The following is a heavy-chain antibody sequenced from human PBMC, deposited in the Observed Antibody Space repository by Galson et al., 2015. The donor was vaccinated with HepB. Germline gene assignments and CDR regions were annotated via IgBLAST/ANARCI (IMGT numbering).Heavy chain of an antibody. J-gene: IGHJ4*02. Sequence: ASRLTFRDIAMSWFRQAPGKGLEWIGFIRSNPYGGTTQYAASVKGRFTISRDDSKSISYLQMNSLKTDDTAVYFCSSGNYDGGSDHWGQGTLVTVSS. V-gene: IGHV3-49*03. CDR3: SSGNYDGGSDH. CDR2: IRSNPYGGTT. D-gene: IGHD1-7*01. CDR1: RLTFRDIA.